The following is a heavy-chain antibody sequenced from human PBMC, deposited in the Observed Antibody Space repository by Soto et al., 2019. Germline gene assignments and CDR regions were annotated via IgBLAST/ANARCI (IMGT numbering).Heavy chain of an antibody. Sequence: QVQLVQSGAEVKKPGASVKVSCKTSGYTFSNYGIAWVRQAPGQSLEWMGWISVYNYNTNYAQKLQGRVTMTRDISTSTADMELRSLISDDTAVYYCARGGGYYGSGTYPFDYWGQGTLVTVSS. J-gene: IGHJ4*02. V-gene: IGHV1-18*01. CDR1: GYTFSNYG. CDR2: ISVYNYNT. D-gene: IGHD3-10*01. CDR3: ARGGGYYGSGTYPFDY.